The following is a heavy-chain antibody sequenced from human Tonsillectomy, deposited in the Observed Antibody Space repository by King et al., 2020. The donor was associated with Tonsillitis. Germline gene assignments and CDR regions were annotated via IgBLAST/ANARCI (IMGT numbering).Heavy chain of an antibody. Sequence: HEQLVQSGGGVVQPGRSLRLFCAASGFTFSDYALHWVRQAPGTGLEWVAAIRNDGTNTYYADFVRGRFTISRDDSKSTLYLQMNSLRADDTALYYCVRGSWGTNLRLGYDCWGQGTLVTVSS. CDR1: GFTFSDYA. CDR2: IRNDGTNT. V-gene: IGHV3-30-3*01. CDR3: VRGSWGTNLRLGYDC. D-gene: IGHD6-19*01. J-gene: IGHJ4*02.